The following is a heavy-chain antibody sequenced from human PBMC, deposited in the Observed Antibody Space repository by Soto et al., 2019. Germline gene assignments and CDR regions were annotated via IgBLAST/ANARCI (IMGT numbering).Heavy chain of an antibody. D-gene: IGHD4-17*01. CDR3: AAEYGGNFA. V-gene: IGHV1-69*02. CDR2: IITILGIA. CDR1: GGTFSSYT. Sequence: QVQLVQSGAEVKKPGSSVKVSCKASGGTFSSYTISWVRQAPGQGLEWMGRIITILGIANYAQKFQGRVTITADKSTSTDYMELSSLRSEDTAVDYCAAEYGGNFAWGQGTLVTVSS. J-gene: IGHJ4*02.